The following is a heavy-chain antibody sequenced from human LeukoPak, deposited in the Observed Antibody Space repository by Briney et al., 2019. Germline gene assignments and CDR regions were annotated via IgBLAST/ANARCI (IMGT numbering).Heavy chain of an antibody. D-gene: IGHD3-10*01. CDR2: IYPGDSDT. J-gene: IGHJ4*02. V-gene: IGHV5-51*01. Sequence: SLQISCKASGYSSTSYWIGWMRQMPAQGLEWMGIIYPGDSDTRYSPSSQRQVTISADKSISTAYLQWSSRKASDTAMYYCARLDGSGSFPFDYGGQGTGVSVSS. CDR1: GYSSTSYW. CDR3: ARLDGSGSFPFDY.